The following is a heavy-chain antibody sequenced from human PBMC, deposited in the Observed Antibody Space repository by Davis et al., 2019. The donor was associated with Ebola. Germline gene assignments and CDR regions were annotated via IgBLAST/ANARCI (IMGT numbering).Heavy chain of an antibody. CDR2: ISSSSYYK. CDR3: ARSTV. Sequence: GESLKISCAASGLTFSSYSMNWVRQAPGKGLEWVSSISSSSYYKYYADSVKGRFTISRDNTKNSLYLQMNSLRPEDTAVYYCARSTVWGQGTPVTVSS. D-gene: IGHD5/OR15-5a*01. CDR1: GLTFSSYS. J-gene: IGHJ6*02. V-gene: IGHV3-21*01.